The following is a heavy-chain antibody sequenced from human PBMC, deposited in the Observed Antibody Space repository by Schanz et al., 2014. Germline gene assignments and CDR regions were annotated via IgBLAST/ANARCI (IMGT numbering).Heavy chain of an antibody. CDR2: ISGSGGST. V-gene: IGHV3-23*04. J-gene: IGHJ4*02. CDR3: AKGQLLSYYFDY. CDR1: GFSFSGYG. D-gene: IGHD2-21*01. Sequence: VQLVESGGGVVQPGGSLRLSCAASGFSFSGYGMHWVRQAPGKGLEWVSTISGSGGSTYYADSVKGRFTISRDNSKNILYLQMNSLRAEDTAVYYCAKGQLLSYYFDYWGQGTLVTVSS.